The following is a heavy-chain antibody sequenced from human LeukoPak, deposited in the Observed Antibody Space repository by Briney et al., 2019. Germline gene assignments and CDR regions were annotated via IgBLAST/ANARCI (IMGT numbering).Heavy chain of an antibody. CDR3: AREGGSYFVPSDYYYGMDV. CDR2: ISYDGSNK. V-gene: IGHV3-30-3*01. D-gene: IGHD1-26*01. Sequence: GGSLRLSCAASGFTFSSYAMRWVRQAPGKGLEWVAVISYDGSNKYYADSVKGRFTISRDNSKNTLYLQMNSLRAEDTAVYYCAREGGSYFVPSDYYYGMDVWGQGTTVTVSS. CDR1: GFTFSSYA. J-gene: IGHJ6*02.